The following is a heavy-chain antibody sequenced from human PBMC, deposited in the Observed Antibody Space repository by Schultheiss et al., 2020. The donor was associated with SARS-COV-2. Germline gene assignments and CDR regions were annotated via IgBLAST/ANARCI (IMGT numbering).Heavy chain of an antibody. Sequence: GESLKISCAASGFTFSDYYMSWIRQAPGKGLEWVSYISSSGSTIYYADSVKGRFTISRDNAKNSLYLQMNSLKTEDTAVYYCTTDLSIAAREFDYWGQGTLVTVSS. CDR3: TTDLSIAAREFDY. V-gene: IGHV3-11*01. D-gene: IGHD6-6*01. J-gene: IGHJ4*02. CDR2: ISSSGSTI. CDR1: GFTFSDYY.